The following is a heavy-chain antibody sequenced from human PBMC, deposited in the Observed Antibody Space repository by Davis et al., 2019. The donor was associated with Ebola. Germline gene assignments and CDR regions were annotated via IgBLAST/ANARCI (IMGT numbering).Heavy chain of an antibody. Sequence: GRFTISRDDSKSIAYLQMNSLKTEDTAVYYCTRQVGAISWYFDLWGRGTLVTVSS. V-gene: IGHV3-49*02. D-gene: IGHD1-26*01. J-gene: IGHJ2*01. CDR3: TRQVGAISWYFDL.